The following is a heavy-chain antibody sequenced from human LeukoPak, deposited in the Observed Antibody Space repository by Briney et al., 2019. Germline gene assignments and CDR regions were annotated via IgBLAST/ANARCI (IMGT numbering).Heavy chain of an antibody. CDR1: GFTFSTYW. Sequence: SGGSLRLSCAASGFTFSTYWMRWVRQAPGKGLGWVANIKGDGSETYYVDSVRGRFTISRDNAKNSLYLQMNSLRAEDTAVYYCARDYRRATDGYWGQGTLVTVSS. CDR3: ARDYRRATDGY. J-gene: IGHJ4*02. V-gene: IGHV3-7*01. CDR2: IKGDGSET.